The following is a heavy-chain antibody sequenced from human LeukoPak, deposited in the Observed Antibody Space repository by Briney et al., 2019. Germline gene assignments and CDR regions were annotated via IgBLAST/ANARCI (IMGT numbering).Heavy chain of an antibody. V-gene: IGHV4-39*01. CDR3: ASVFYSSGLDGFDY. Sequence: SETLFLTCTVSGGSISSSRYYWGWIRQPPGKGLECIGTIYYSGSTYYNPSLKSRVTLSVDTSKNQFSLKLSSVTAADTAVYYCASVFYSSGLDGFDYWGQGTLVTVSS. J-gene: IGHJ4*02. CDR2: IYYSGST. CDR1: GGSISSSRYY. D-gene: IGHD6-19*01.